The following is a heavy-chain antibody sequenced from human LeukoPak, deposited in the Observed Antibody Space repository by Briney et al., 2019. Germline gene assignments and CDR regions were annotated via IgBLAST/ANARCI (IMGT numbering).Heavy chain of an antibody. CDR1: GGSISSYY. Sequence: SETLSLTCTVSGGSISSYYWSWIRQPPGKGLEWIGYIYYSGSTNYNPSLKSRVTISVDTSKNQFSLKLSSVTAADTAVYYCARAYSSYDFWSGYNDYYYYYMDVWGKGTTVTVSS. CDR3: ARAYSSYDFWSGYNDYYYYYMDV. CDR2: IYYSGST. V-gene: IGHV4-59*01. D-gene: IGHD3-3*01. J-gene: IGHJ6*03.